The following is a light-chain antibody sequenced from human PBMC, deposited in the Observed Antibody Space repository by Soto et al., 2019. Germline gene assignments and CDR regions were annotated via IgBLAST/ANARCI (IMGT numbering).Light chain of an antibody. CDR1: QTMCSY. CDR3: QQSDSTPIT. Sequence: IQLTQSPSYLSASLGGRVTITCRASQTMCSYLDWYQQKPGKAPKLLIHTASSMQSGIPYRFSGSESGTDFTLTISRLQPEDFATYYCQQSDSTPITFGRGTKVDIK. V-gene: IGKV1-39*01. J-gene: IGKJ4*02. CDR2: TAS.